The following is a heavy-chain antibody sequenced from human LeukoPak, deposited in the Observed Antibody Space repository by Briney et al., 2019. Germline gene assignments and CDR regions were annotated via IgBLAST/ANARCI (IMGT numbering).Heavy chain of an antibody. CDR2: IYYSGGS. V-gene: IGHV4-59*02. CDR1: GDSVRSYY. J-gene: IGHJ4*02. CDR3: ASGGERGFSYGFET. D-gene: IGHD5-18*01. Sequence: SETVSLTCTVSGDSVRSYYWSWIRQSPGKELEWIGYIYYSGGSKYSPSLKSRVSVSVDTSQSQVSLTLTSVTAADTAVYYCASGGERGFSYGFETWGQGTLVTVSS.